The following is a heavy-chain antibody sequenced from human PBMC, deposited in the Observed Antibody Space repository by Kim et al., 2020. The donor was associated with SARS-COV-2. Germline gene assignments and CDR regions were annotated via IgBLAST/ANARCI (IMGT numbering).Heavy chain of an antibody. V-gene: IGHV4-31*03. D-gene: IGHD3-10*01. CDR1: GGSISSGGYY. J-gene: IGHJ6*02. CDR2: IYYSGST. CDR3: ARDSPALGFGESADGMDV. Sequence: SETLSLTCTVSGGSISSGGYYWSWIRQHPGKGLEWIGYIYYSGSTYYNPSLKSRVTISVDTSKNQFSLKLSSVTAADTAVYYCARDSPALGFGESADGMDVWGQGTTVTVSS.